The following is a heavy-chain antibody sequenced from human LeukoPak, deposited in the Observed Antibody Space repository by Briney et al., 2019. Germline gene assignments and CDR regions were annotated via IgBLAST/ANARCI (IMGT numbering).Heavy chain of an antibody. D-gene: IGHD2-15*01. CDR2: INPNSGGT. V-gene: IGHV1-2*02. CDR1: GYTFTGYY. J-gene: IGHJ2*01. Sequence: ASVKVSCKASGYTFTGYYMHWVRQAPGQGLEWMGWINPNSGGTNYAQKFQGRVTMTRDTSISTAYMELSRLRSDDTANYYCARGHCSGRICYDWYFDLWGRGTLVTVSS. CDR3: ARGHCSGRICYDWYFDL.